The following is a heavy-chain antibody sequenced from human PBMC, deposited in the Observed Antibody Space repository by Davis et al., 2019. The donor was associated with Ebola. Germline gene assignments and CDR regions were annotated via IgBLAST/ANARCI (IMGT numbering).Heavy chain of an antibody. Sequence: PSETLSLTCTVSGGSVSSGSYYWSWIRQPPGKGLEWIGYIYYSGSTNYNPSLKSRVTISVDTSKNQFSLKLSSVTAADTAVYYCARDTEVGDNAFDIWGQVTMVTVSS. J-gene: IGHJ3*02. CDR3: ARDTEVGDNAFDI. CDR2: IYYSGST. V-gene: IGHV4-61*01. CDR1: GGSVSSGSYY. D-gene: IGHD5-24*01.